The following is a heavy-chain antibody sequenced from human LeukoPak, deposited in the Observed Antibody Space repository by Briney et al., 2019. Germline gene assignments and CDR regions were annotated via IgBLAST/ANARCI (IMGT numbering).Heavy chain of an antibody. CDR1: GFTFSSYV. V-gene: IGHV3-23*01. CDR3: AKDYYFDY. J-gene: IGHJ4*02. CDR2: IGGTVDNT. Sequence: PGGSLRLSCAASGFTFSSYVMSWVRQAPGKGLEWVSSIGGTVDNTYYADSADSVKGRFTISRDNSKNTLYLQMNSLRAEDTAVCYCAKDYYFDYWGQGTLVTVSS.